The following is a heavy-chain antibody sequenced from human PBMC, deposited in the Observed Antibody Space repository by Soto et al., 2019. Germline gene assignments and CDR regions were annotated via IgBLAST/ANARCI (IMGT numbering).Heavy chain of an antibody. V-gene: IGHV1-69*06. CDR1: GGTFSSYA. D-gene: IGHD3-3*01. CDR2: IIPIFGTA. J-gene: IGHJ6*02. CDR3: ARASTIFGDNYYYGMDV. Sequence: QVQLVQSGAEVKKPGSSVKVSCKASGGTFSSYAISWVRQSPGQVLEWMGGIIPIFGTAHYAQKFQGRVTITADKSTSTAYMELSSLRSEDTAVYYCARASTIFGDNYYYGMDVYGQGTTVTVSS.